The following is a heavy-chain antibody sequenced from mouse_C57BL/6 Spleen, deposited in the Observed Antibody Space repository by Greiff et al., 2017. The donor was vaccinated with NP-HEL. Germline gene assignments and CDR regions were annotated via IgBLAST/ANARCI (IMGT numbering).Heavy chain of an antibody. Sequence: EVKLQESGGGLVKPGGSLKLSCAASGFTFSDYGMHWVRQAPEKGLEWVAYISSGSSTIYYADTVKGRFTLSRDNAKNTLFLQMTSLRSEDTAMYYCAIYDYDAWFAYWGQGTLVTVSA. J-gene: IGHJ3*01. D-gene: IGHD2-4*01. V-gene: IGHV5-17*01. CDR3: AIYDYDAWFAY. CDR2: ISSGSSTI. CDR1: GFTFSDYG.